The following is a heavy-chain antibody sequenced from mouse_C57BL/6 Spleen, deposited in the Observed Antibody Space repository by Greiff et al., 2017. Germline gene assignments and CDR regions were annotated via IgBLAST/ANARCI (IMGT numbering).Heavy chain of an antibody. J-gene: IGHJ2*01. CDR3: ARWGLRTWYFDY. CDR1: GYTFTDYN. Sequence: EVQLQQSGPELVKPGASVKMSCKASGYTFTDYNMHWVKQSHGKSLEWIGYINPNNGGTSYNQKFKGKATLTVNTSSSTAYMELRSLTSEDSAVYYGARWGLRTWYFDYWGQGTTLTVSS. V-gene: IGHV1-22*01. D-gene: IGHD2-13*01. CDR2: INPNNGGT.